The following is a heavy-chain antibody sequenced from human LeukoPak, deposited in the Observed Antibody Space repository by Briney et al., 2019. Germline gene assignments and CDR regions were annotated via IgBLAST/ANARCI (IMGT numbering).Heavy chain of an antibody. V-gene: IGHV1-69*05. CDR2: IIPIFGTA. CDR3: ARGSSQNWNYGGAHHAFDI. J-gene: IGHJ3*02. CDR1: GGTFSSYA. D-gene: IGHD1-7*01. Sequence: GASVKVSCKASGGTFSSYAISWVRQAPGQGLEWMGRIIPIFGTANYAQKFQGRVTITTDESMSTAYMELSSLRSEDTAVYYCARGSSQNWNYGGAHHAFDIWGQGTMVTVSS.